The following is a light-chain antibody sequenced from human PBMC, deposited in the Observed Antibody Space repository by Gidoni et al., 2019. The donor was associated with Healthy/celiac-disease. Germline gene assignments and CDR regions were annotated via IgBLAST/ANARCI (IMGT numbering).Light chain of an antibody. CDR2: DAS. CDR3: QQVNSYPQPLT. CDR1: QGISSA. Sequence: AIQLTQSPSSLSASVGDRVTITCRASQGISSALAWYQQKPGKAPKLLIYDASSLESGVPSRFSGSGSGTDFTLTISSLQPEDFATYYCQQVNSYPQPLTFGGGTKVEIK. J-gene: IGKJ4*01. V-gene: IGKV1-13*02.